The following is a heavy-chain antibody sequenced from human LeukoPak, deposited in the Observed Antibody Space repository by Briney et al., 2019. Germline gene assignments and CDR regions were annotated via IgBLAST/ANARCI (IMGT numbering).Heavy chain of an antibody. Sequence: ASVKVSCKASGYTFTSYAMHWVRQAPGQSLEWMGWINAGNGNTKYSQKFQGRVTMTRNTSINTAYMELSNLESDDTAVYYCARGTPYCTGASCYNYWGQGSLVTVSS. D-gene: IGHD2-2*02. CDR3: ARGTPYCTGASCYNY. J-gene: IGHJ4*02. V-gene: IGHV1-3*01. CDR2: INAGNGNT. CDR1: GYTFTSYA.